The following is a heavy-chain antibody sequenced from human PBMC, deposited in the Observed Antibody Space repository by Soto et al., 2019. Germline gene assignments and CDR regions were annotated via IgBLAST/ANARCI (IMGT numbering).Heavy chain of an antibody. Sequence: PGWSLKISWKGSGYMFTTYWIGWVRQMPGKCLEWMGIIYPGDSDARYSPSFQGQVTISVDKSISTAYLQWSSLKASDTAMYYCAKDSGTYGADAIHFWGPWTIGTV. CDR2: IYPGDSDA. CDR3: AKDSGTYGADAIHF. CDR1: GYMFTTYW. D-gene: IGHD1-26*01. V-gene: IGHV5-51*01. J-gene: IGHJ3*01.